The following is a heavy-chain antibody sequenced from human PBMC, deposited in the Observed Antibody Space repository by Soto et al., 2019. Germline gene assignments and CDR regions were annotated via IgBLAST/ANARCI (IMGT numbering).Heavy chain of an antibody. J-gene: IGHJ4*02. Sequence: GGSLRLSCAASGFTFSSYAMSWVRQAPGKGLERVSVISGSGGSTNYADSVKGRFSISRDNSKNTLYLQMNSLRADDTAVYYWAKRTSGSDDYFDYWGQGTLVTVSS. D-gene: IGHD1-26*01. V-gene: IGHV3-23*01. CDR3: AKRTSGSDDYFDY. CDR1: GFTFSSYA. CDR2: ISGSGGST.